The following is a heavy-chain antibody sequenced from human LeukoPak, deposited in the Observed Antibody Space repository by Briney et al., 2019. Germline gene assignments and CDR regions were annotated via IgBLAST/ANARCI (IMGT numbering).Heavy chain of an antibody. V-gene: IGHV3-7*01. Sequence: PGGSLRLSCAASGFTFSTDWMSWVRQTPGQGLEWVANIKPDVSDRKYVDSVKGRFTISRDNAKNSLYLQMNSLRAEDTAVYFCARGSSNVAARNNWFDPWGQGTLVTVSS. J-gene: IGHJ5*02. CDR3: ARGSSNVAARNNWFDP. CDR2: IKPDVSDR. CDR1: GFTFSTDW. D-gene: IGHD6-6*01.